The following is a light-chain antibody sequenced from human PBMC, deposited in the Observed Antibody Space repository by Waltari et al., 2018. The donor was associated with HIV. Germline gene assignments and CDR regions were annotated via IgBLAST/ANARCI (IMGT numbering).Light chain of an antibody. V-gene: IGKV1-8*01. Sequence: AIRMTQSPSSFSASPGDTVTITCRASQDINSYLAWYQQKPGKAPTLLIAGASTLQSEVPSRFSGSGSGTDFTLTISRLQSEDFATYYCQQYSTYLLTFGGGTTVEIK. CDR1: QDINSY. J-gene: IGKJ4*01. CDR3: QQYSTYLLT. CDR2: GAS.